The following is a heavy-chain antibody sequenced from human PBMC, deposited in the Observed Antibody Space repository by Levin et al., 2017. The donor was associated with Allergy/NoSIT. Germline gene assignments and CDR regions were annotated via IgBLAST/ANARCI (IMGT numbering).Heavy chain of an antibody. J-gene: IGHJ4*02. CDR2: TYYRSKWFS. Sequence: SPTLSLPCAIAWDSVSRSLVAWSWIRQSPSRGLEWLGRTYYRSKWFSDYAPSVKGRITFNADTSKNQFSLHLNSVNADDTAVYYCTRDAHSEYDSGWGFFEYWGQGALVTVSS. CDR3: TRDAHSEYDSGWGFFEY. CDR1: WDSVSRSLVA. V-gene: IGHV6-1*01. D-gene: IGHD6-19*01.